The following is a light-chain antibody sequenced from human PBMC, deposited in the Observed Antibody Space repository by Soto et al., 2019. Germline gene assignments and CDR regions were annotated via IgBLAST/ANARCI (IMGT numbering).Light chain of an antibody. V-gene: IGLV2-14*01. J-gene: IGLJ1*01. CDR2: EVS. Sequence: QSVLTQPASVSGSPGQSITISCTGTSSDVGGYNYVSWYQQHPGKAPKLMIYEVSNRPSGVSNRCSGSKSGTTASLTISGLQAEDEADYYCRSYTSSSTLVFGTGTKLTVL. CDR3: RSYTSSSTLV. CDR1: SSDVGGYNY.